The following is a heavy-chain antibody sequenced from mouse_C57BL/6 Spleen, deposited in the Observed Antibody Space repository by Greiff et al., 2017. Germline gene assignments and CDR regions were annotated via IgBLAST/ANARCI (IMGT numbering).Heavy chain of an antibody. J-gene: IGHJ2*01. CDR1: GYSFTGYY. D-gene: IGHD1-1*01. CDR2: INPSTGGT. V-gene: IGHV1-42*01. Sequence: VQLQQSGPELVKPGASVKISCKASGYSFTGYYMNWVKQSPEKSLEWIGEINPSTGGTTYNQKFKAKATLTVDKSSSTAYIQLKSLTSEDSAVYYCGIYYYGSSYVYFDYWGQGTTLTVSS. CDR3: GIYYYGSSYVYFDY.